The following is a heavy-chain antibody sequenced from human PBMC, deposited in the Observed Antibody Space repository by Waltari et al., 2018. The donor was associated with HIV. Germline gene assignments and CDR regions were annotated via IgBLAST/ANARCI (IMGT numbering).Heavy chain of an antibody. CDR3: ARRIIPPLVAAGRRQNPAPRTSFDS. CDR1: GGSFSGYF. CDR2: LNRRRST. J-gene: IGHJ4*02. D-gene: IGHD2-15*01. V-gene: IGHV4-34*01. Sequence: QVQLQQWGAGLLKPSETLSLTCAVYGGSFSGYFWSWIRQPPGKGLEWIAELNRRRSTPYNPSLKSRVTISMDTSKNQFSLRLNSVTAADTAVYYCARRIIPPLVAAGRRQNPAPRTSFDSWGLGTLVTVSS.